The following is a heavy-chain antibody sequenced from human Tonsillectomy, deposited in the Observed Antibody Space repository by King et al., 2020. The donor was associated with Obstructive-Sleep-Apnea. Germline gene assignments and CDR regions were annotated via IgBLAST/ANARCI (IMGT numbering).Heavy chain of an antibody. J-gene: IGHJ4*02. D-gene: IGHD3-22*01. V-gene: IGHV5-51*01. CDR1: GYRFTNYW. CDR3: ARVDYDSSGYAFDC. Sequence: VQLVESGAEVQKPGDSLKISCQGSGYRFTNYWIGWVRQMPGKGLEWMGIMYPGNSDTIYGPSFQGQVTISADKSISTAYLQWNSLKASDTAMYYCARVDYDSSGYAFDCWGQGTQVTVSS. CDR2: MYPGNSDT.